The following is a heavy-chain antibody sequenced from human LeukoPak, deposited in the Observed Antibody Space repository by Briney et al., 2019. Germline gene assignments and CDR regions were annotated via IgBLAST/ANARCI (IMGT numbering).Heavy chain of an antibody. Sequence: ASVKVSCKASGYTFTAYYMHWVRQAPGQGLEWMGWINPNSGGTSYAQKFQGRVTMTRDTSISTAYMELSRLRSDDTAMYYCARYYIEGRCFDYWGQGTLVTVSS. D-gene: IGHD3-10*01. CDR3: ARYYIEGRCFDY. J-gene: IGHJ4*02. V-gene: IGHV1-2*02. CDR1: GYTFTAYY. CDR2: INPNSGGT.